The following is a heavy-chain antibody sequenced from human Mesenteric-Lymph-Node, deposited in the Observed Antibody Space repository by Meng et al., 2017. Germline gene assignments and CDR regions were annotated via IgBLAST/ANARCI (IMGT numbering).Heavy chain of an antibody. J-gene: IGHJ4*02. V-gene: IGHV1-8*03. Sequence: ASVKVSCKASGYTFTSYGISWVRQAPGQGLEWMGWMNPNSGNTGYAQKFQGRVTITRNTSISTAYMELSSLRSEDTAVYYCARLLPSGSYYYFDYWGQGTLVTVSS. CDR1: GYTFTSYG. CDR3: ARLLPSGSYYYFDY. CDR2: MNPNSGNT. D-gene: IGHD1-26*01.